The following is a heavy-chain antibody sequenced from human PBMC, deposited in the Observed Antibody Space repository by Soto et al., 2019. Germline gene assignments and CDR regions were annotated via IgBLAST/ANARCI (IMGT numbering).Heavy chain of an antibody. CDR1: GFTFSSYA. CDR2: ISYDGSNK. J-gene: IGHJ4*02. V-gene: IGHV3-30-3*01. Sequence: QVQLVESGGGVVQPGRSLRLSCAASGFTFSSYAMHWVRQAPGKGLEWVAVISYDGSNKYYADSVKGRFTISRDNSKNTLYLQMNSLRAEDTAVYYCARDNLSDSSGYYYVYWGQGTLVTVSS. D-gene: IGHD3-22*01. CDR3: ARDNLSDSSGYYYVY.